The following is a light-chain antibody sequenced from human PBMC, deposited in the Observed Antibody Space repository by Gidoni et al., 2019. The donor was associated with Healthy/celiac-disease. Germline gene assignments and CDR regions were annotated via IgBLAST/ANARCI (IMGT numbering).Light chain of an antibody. J-gene: IGKJ5*01. Sequence: DIQMTQSPSSLSASVGDRVTITCRASQSISSYLNWYQQKPGKAPKLLIYAAASLQSGVPSRFSGSGSGTDYTITISSLQPEDYATNYCQQSDSTPPITFGQGTRLEIK. V-gene: IGKV1-39*01. CDR2: AAA. CDR1: QSISSY. CDR3: QQSDSTPPIT.